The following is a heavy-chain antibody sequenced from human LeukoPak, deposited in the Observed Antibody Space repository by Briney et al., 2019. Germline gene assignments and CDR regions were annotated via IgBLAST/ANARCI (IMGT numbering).Heavy chain of an antibody. D-gene: IGHD2-2*01. CDR3: ARDYSPAAIAGDYYFDY. Sequence: GRSLRLSRAASGFTFSSYAMHWVRQAPGKGLEWVAVISYDGSNKYYADSVKGRFTISRDNSKNTMYLQVNSLRAEDAAVYYCARDYSPAAIAGDYYFDYWGQGTLVTVSS. V-gene: IGHV3-30-3*01. CDR2: ISYDGSNK. CDR1: GFTFSSYA. J-gene: IGHJ4*02.